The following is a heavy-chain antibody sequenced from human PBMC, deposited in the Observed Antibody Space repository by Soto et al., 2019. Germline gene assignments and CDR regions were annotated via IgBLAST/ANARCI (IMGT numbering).Heavy chain of an antibody. CDR3: AINLYYYDSSGPSDY. CDR2: IIPIFGTA. J-gene: IGHJ4*02. V-gene: IGHV1-69*13. CDR1: GGTFSSYA. D-gene: IGHD3-22*01. Sequence: SVKVSCKASGGTFSSYAISWVRQAPGQGLEWMGGIIPIFGTANYAQKFQGRVTITADESTSTAYMELSSLRSEDTAVYYCAINLYYYDSSGPSDYWGQGTLVTVSS.